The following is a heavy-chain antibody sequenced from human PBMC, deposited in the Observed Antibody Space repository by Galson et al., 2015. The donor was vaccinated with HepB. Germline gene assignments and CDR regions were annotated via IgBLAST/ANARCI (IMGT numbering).Heavy chain of an antibody. Sequence: SLRLSCAVSGFTFRDFAMHWVRQAPGKGLEWLAVISYDGSYRYSPDSVKGRFTLSRDNSQNTLCLHMNNLRAEDTAVYYCAKVHRRGCWTGYSLSFWRQGTLVPVSS. J-gene: IGHJ4*02. CDR2: ISYDGSYR. D-gene: IGHD3/OR15-3a*01. CDR1: GFTFRDFA. V-gene: IGHV3-30*18. CDR3: AKVHRRGCWTGYSLSF.